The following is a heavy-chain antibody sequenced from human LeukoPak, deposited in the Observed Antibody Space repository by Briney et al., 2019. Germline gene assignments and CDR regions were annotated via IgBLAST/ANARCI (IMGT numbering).Heavy chain of an antibody. J-gene: IGHJ6*02. CDR1: GFTFSSYA. D-gene: IGHD1-7*01. V-gene: IGHV3-23*01. Sequence: GGSLRLSCAASGFTFSSYAMSWVRQVPGKGLEWVSVISGSGDNTYYADSVKGRFTISRDNSKNTLYLQMNSLRVDDTAVYYCAKDGQELVKWFYDYGMDVWGQGTTVTVSS. CDR3: AKDGQELVKWFYDYGMDV. CDR2: ISGSGDNT.